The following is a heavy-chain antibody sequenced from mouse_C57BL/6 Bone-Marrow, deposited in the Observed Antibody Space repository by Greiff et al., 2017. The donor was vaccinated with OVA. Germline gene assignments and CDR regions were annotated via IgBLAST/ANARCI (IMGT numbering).Heavy chain of an antibody. D-gene: IGHD1-1*01. J-gene: IGHJ2*01. CDR2: IYPGSGST. Sequence: LQQPGAELVKPGASVKMSCKASGYTFTSYWITWVKQRPGQGLEWIGDIYPGSGSTNYNEKFKSKATLTVDTSSSTAYMQLSSLTSEDSAVYYCASYYGSSYPSDYWGQGTTLTVSS. CDR1: GYTFTSYW. V-gene: IGHV1-55*01. CDR3: ASYYGSSYPSDY.